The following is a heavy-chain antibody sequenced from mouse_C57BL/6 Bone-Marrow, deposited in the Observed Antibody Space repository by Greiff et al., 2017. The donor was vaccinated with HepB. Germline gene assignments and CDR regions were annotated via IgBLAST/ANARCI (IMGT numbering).Heavy chain of an antibody. D-gene: IGHD2-1*01. CDR2: ISDGGSYT. Sequence: EVKLVESGGGLVKPGGSLKLSCAASGFTFSSYAMSWVRQTPEKRLEWVATISDGGSYTYYPDNVKGRFTISRDNAKNNLYLQMSHLKSEDTAMYYCASNYPFAYWGQGTLVTVSA. V-gene: IGHV5-4*03. CDR3: ASNYPFAY. CDR1: GFTFSSYA. J-gene: IGHJ3*01.